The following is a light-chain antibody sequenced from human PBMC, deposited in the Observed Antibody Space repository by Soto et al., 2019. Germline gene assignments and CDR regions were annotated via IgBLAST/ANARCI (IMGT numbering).Light chain of an antibody. CDR1: QSVSSY. CDR3: QQYGRSPWT. CDR2: GAS. V-gene: IGKV3-20*01. J-gene: IGKJ1*01. Sequence: EIVLTQSPGTLSLSPGERATLSCRASQSVSSYLAWYQQKPGQAPRLLIYGASSRATGIPDRFSGSESGTDFTLTISRLEPEDFAVYYCQQYGRSPWTFGQGTKVDIK.